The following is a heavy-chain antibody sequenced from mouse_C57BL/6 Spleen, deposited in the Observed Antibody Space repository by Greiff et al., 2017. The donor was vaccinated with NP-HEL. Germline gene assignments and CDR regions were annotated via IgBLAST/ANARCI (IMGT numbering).Heavy chain of an antibody. CDR3: SSSPTTVEGAGFAY. CDR2: INPSNGGT. CDR1: GYTFTSYW. D-gene: IGHD1-1*01. V-gene: IGHV1-53*01. J-gene: IGHJ3*01. Sequence: VQLQQSGTDLVKPGASVKLSCKASGYTFTSYWMHWVKQRPGQGLEWIGNINPSNGGTNYHEKFKSKATLTVDKSSSTAYMQLSSLTSEDSAVYYLSSSPTTVEGAGFAYWGQGTLVTDAA.